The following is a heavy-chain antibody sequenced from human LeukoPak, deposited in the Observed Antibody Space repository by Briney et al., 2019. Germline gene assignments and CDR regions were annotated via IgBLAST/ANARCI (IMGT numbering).Heavy chain of an antibody. J-gene: IGHJ4*02. CDR1: GGSISSYY. CDR3: ARLFYDSSSVDY. D-gene: IGHD3-22*01. V-gene: IGHV4-59*01. CDR2: IYYSGST. Sequence: NPSETLSLXCTVSGGSISSYYWSWIRQPPGKELEWIGYIYYSGSTNYNPSLKSRVTISVDTSKNQFSLKLSSVTAADTAVYYCARLFYDSSSVDYWGQGTLVTVSS.